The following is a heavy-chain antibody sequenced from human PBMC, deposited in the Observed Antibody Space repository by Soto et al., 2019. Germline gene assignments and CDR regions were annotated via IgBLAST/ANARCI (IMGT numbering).Heavy chain of an antibody. CDR1: GLTFSNFG. V-gene: IGHV3-48*02. CDR3: ARDFSLARGLDV. CDR2: XXXSXGXX. Sequence: GGSLRLSCAVSGLTFSNFGIVWVRQAPGKGLEXLSYXXXSXGXXXYXXXXKGRFTVSRDNARDLLFLQLNRLSDEDTAVYYCARDFSLARGLDVWGQGTTVTVSS. J-gene: IGHJ6*02.